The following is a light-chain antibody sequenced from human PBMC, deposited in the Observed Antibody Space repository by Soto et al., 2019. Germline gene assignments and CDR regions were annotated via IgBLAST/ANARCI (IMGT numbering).Light chain of an antibody. J-gene: IGLJ2*01. Sequence: QSVLTQPPSVSGDPGQRVTISCTGSSSNIGAGYDVHWYQQLPGTAPKLLIYGNSNRPSGVPDRFSGSKSGTSASLAITGLQAADEADYYCQSYDSSLSGLLFGGGTKLTVL. CDR1: SSNIGAGYD. CDR2: GNS. CDR3: QSYDSSLSGLL. V-gene: IGLV1-40*01.